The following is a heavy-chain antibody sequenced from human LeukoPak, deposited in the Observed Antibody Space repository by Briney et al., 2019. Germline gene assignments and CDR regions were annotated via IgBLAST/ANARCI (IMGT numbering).Heavy chain of an antibody. CDR3: ARGIAGEWLPI. CDR2: LYFSGST. J-gene: IGHJ4*02. Sequence: SETLSLTCTVSGNSISNYCWSWIRQPPGKGLEWIGYLYFSGSTNYNPSLKSRVTISVDTSKSQFSLKLSSVTAADTAMYYCARGIAGEWLPIWGQGTLVTVSS. D-gene: IGHD3-3*01. V-gene: IGHV4-59*01. CDR1: GNSISNYC.